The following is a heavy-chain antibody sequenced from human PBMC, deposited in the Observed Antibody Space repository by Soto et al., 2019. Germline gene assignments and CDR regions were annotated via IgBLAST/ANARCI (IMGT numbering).Heavy chain of an antibody. CDR2: IIPIFGTA. CDR3: ERVQHHYDFWSVGDYYYGMDV. Sequence: QVQLVQSGAEVKKPGSSVKVSCKASGGTFSSYAISWVRQAPGHGLEWMGGIIPIFGTANYAQKFQGGVTIAADEATSTAYMELSSLRSEGTAVYSCERVQHHYDFWSVGDYYYGMDVWGQVTTVTVSS. D-gene: IGHD3-3*01. V-gene: IGHV1-69*01. CDR1: GGTFSSYA. J-gene: IGHJ6*02.